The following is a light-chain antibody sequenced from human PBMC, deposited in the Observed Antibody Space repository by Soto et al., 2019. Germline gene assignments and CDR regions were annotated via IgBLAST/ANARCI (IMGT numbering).Light chain of an antibody. Sequence: EISLTQTPGTLSLSHGERTTLYCRSSQSISRYLAWYQQKPGQGPRLLIYGASSRATGTPDRFSGSGSGTEFTLTISSLQSEDFAVYYCQQYNALTSITFCQ. CDR2: GAS. V-gene: IGKV3D-15*01. CDR3: QQYNALTSIT. J-gene: IGKJ5*01. CDR1: QSISRY.